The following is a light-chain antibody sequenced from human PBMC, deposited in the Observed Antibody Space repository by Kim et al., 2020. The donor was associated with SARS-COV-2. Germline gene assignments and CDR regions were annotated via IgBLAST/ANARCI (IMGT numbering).Light chain of an antibody. CDR3: QKYNSAPWT. CDR2: AAS. CDR1: QYIANS. Sequence: ASIGDRVTITCRASQYIANSLAWYQQKPGKVPQVLIYAASTLQSGVPSRFSGSGSGTEFTLTIDSLQTEDVATYYCQKYNSAPWTFGPGTKVEIK. J-gene: IGKJ1*01. V-gene: IGKV1-27*01.